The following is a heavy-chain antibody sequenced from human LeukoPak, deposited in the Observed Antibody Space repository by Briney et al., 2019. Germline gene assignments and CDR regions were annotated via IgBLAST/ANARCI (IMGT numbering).Heavy chain of an antibody. CDR2: ITTSSDT. V-gene: IGHV3-23*01. CDR3: AKRPSSSTSNSASAFDV. Sequence: GGSLRLSCATSGFTFSGHAMAWVRPPPGKALQWVSGITTSSDTYYADSVKGRFTVSRDNSKSTLYLEMNSLRDEDTAVYHCAKRPSSSTSNSASAFDVWGQGTMVTVSS. CDR1: GFTFSGHA. D-gene: IGHD2-2*01. J-gene: IGHJ3*01.